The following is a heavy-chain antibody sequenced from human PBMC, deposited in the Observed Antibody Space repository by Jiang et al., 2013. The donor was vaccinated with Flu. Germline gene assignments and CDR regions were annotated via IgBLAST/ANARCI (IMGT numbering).Heavy chain of an antibody. J-gene: IGHJ4*02. D-gene: IGHD3-22*01. Sequence: SQTLSLTCAISGDSVSSNSAAWNWIRQSPSRGLEWLGRTYYRSKWYNDYAVSVKSRITINPDTSKNQFSLQLNSVTPEDTAVYYCARELPIYYDSSGYYYYFDYWGQGTLVTVSS. CDR2: TYYRSKWYN. CDR3: ARELPIYYDSSGYYYYFDY. V-gene: IGHV6-1*01. CDR1: GDSVSSNSAA.